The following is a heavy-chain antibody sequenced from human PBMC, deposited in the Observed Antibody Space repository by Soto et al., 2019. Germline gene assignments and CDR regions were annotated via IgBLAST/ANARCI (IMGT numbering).Heavy chain of an antibody. J-gene: IGHJ4*02. CDR1: GFTFSDYY. V-gene: IGHV3-11*01. CDR2: ISSSVSTI. CDR3: ARELGIAVAGNDY. Sequence: QVQLVESGGGLVKPGGSLRLSCAASGFTFSDYYMSWIRQAPGKGLEWVSYISSSVSTIYYADSVKGRFTISRDNAKNARYLEINSLRAEDTAVDYCARELGIAVAGNDYWGQGSLVTVSS. D-gene: IGHD6-19*01.